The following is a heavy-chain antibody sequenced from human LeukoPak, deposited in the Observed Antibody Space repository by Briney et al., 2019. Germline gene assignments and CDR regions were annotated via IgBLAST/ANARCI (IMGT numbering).Heavy chain of an antibody. Sequence: GGSLRLSCAASGFTFDDYAMHWVRQAPGKGLEWVSGISWNSGSIGYADSVKGRFTISRDNAKNSLYLQMNSLRAEDTALYYCAKDTGSSSGYGMDVWGQGTTVTVSS. CDR3: AKDTGSSSGYGMDV. J-gene: IGHJ6*02. V-gene: IGHV3-9*01. CDR1: GFTFDDYA. CDR2: ISWNSGSI. D-gene: IGHD6-13*01.